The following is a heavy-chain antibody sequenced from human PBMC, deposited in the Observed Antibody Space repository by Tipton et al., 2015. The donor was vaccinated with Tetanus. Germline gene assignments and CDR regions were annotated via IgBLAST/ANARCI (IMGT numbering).Heavy chain of an antibody. D-gene: IGHD3-10*02. CDR1: GGSIINNNW. Sequence: LSLTCSVSGGSIINNNWWTWVRQPPGKGLEWIGEIYHSGRTNYNPSLETRVTISVDESKNQFSLNLMSVTAADTAVYYCARGSTMFFWGQGTLVTVSS. CDR2: IYHSGRT. CDR3: ARGSTMFF. J-gene: IGHJ4*02. V-gene: IGHV4-4*02.